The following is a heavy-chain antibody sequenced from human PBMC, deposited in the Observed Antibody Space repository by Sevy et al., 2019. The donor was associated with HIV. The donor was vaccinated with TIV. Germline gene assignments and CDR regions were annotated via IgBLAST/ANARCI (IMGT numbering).Heavy chain of an antibody. CDR3: AREGGEIAARPDQLPFDY. V-gene: IGHV3-30-3*01. CDR2: ISYDGSNK. D-gene: IGHD6-6*01. J-gene: IGHJ4*02. Sequence: GESLKISCAASGFTFSSYAMHWVRQAPGKGLEWVAVISYDGSNKYYAGSVKGRFTISRDNSKNTLYLQLSRLRAEDTAVYYCAREGGEIAARPDQLPFDYWGQGTLVTVSS. CDR1: GFTFSSYA.